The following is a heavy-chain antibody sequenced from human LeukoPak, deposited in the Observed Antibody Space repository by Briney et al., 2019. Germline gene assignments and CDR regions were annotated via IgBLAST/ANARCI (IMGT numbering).Heavy chain of an antibody. Sequence: PSETLSLTCAVSGGSISTYYWTWLRQPPGKGLEWIGYIYYSGSTNYNPSLKSRLTISVDTSKNQFSLKLSSVTAADTAVYYCARDQGSGIWDTALVNWGQGTLVTVSS. D-gene: IGHD5-18*01. V-gene: IGHV4-59*01. CDR3: ARDQGSGIWDTALVN. CDR2: IYYSGST. J-gene: IGHJ4*02. CDR1: GGSISTYY.